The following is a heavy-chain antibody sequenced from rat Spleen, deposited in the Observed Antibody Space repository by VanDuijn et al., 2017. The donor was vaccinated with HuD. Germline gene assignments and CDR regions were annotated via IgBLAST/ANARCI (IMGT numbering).Heavy chain of an antibody. CDR2: IVDDGSNT. CDR1: GFTFSYYG. J-gene: IGHJ2*01. Sequence: EVQLVESGGGLVQPGRSLKLSCAVSGFTFSYYGINWIRQAPTRGLEWVAAIVDDGSNTFYRDSVKGRFTISRDNAKSTLYLQVDSLRSEDTAIYYCARPTTGIPFNYWGQGVMVTVSS. V-gene: IGHV5-29*01. D-gene: IGHD1-9*01. CDR3: ARPTTGIPFNY.